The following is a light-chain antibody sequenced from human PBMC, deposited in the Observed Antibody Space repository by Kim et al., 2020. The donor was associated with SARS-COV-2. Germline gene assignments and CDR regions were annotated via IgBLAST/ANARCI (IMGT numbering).Light chain of an antibody. Sequence: SPGERATLSCRASQSVSSCYLAWYQQKPDQAPRLLIYGASSRATGIPDRFSGSGSGTDFTLTISRLEPEDFAVYYCQQYGSSPRTFGQGTKVDIK. CDR1: QSVSSCY. V-gene: IGKV3-20*01. CDR3: QQYGSSPRT. J-gene: IGKJ1*01. CDR2: GAS.